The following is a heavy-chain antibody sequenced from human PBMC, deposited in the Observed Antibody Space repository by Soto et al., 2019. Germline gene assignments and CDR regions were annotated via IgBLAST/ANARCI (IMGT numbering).Heavy chain of an antibody. CDR1: GDSVSSNSAA. D-gene: IGHD2-15*01. V-gene: IGHV6-1*01. Sequence: PSQTLSLTGAISGDSVSSNSAAWNWIRQTPSRGLEWLGRTYYRSKWYNDYAVSVKSRITINPDTSKNQFSLQLNSVPPEDTAVYYCAIAYSSGGSCWTWSNCFDPWGQGTLVTAS. J-gene: IGHJ5*02. CDR2: TYYRSKWYN. CDR3: AIAYSSGGSCWTWSNCFDP.